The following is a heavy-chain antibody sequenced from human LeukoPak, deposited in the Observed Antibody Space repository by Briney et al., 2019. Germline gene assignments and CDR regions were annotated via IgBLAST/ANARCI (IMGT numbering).Heavy chain of an antibody. CDR3: ARGSVVAANFDF. D-gene: IGHD2-15*01. J-gene: IGHJ4*02. CDR1: GFTFSDYY. CDR2: ITISGSST. V-gene: IGHV3-11*01. Sequence: GGSLRLSCAASGFTFSDYYMSWIRQAPGKGLEWVSSITISGSSTYNADSVKGRFTISRDDAKNSLYLQMNSLRAEDTAVYYCARGSVVAANFDFWGQGTLVTVSS.